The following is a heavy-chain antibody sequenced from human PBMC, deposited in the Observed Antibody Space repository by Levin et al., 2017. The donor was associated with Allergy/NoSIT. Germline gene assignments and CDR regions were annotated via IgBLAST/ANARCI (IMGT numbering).Heavy chain of an antibody. CDR3: AKDTPALAAGPYFDY. V-gene: IGHV3-23*01. J-gene: IGHJ4*02. CDR1: GFTFSSYA. CDR2: ISGSGGST. Sequence: LSLTCAASGFTFSSYAMSWVRQAPGKGLEWVSGISGSGGSTYYADSVRGRFTIYTDNSKKTRYLQMNSLRAEDTAVYYCAKDTPALAAGPYFDYWGQGTLVTVSS. D-gene: IGHD2-2*01.